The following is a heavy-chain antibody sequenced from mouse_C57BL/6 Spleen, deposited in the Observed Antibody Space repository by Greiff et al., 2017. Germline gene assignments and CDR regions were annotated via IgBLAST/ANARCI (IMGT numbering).Heavy chain of an antibody. Sequence: QVHVKQPGAELVRPGSSVKLSCKASGYTFTSYWMHWVKQRPIQGLEWIGNIDPSDSETHYNQKFKDKATLTVDKSSSTAYMQLSSLTSEDSAVYYCARSGSSYLTYAMDYWGQGTSVTVSS. J-gene: IGHJ4*01. CDR3: ARSGSSYLTYAMDY. V-gene: IGHV1-52*01. D-gene: IGHD1-1*01. CDR2: IDPSDSET. CDR1: GYTFTSYW.